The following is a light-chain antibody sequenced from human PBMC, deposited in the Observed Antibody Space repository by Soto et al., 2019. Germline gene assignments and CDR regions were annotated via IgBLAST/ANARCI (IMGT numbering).Light chain of an antibody. CDR1: QSVASSY. V-gene: IGKV3-20*01. J-gene: IGKJ1*01. Sequence: EIVLTQSPGTLSLSPGERPTLSCRASQSVASSYLAWYQQKPGQAPRLLIYGASSRASGIPDRFSGSGSGTDFTLTISRLEPEDFAVYYCQQYASSPWTFGQGTKVEIK. CDR3: QQYASSPWT. CDR2: GAS.